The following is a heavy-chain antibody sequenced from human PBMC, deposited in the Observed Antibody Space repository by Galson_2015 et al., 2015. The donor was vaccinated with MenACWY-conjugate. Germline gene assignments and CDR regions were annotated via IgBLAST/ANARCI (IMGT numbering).Heavy chain of an antibody. J-gene: IGHJ4*02. Sequence: ETLSLTCTVSGGSMSNYWSWIRLPPGKRLEWMGYIYFGGRTTYNPSLESRVTMSIDTSKSQFSLKLSSVTAADTAVYYCAKHALGGYFDNWGQGILVTVSS. V-gene: IGHV4-59*08. CDR2: IYFGGRT. D-gene: IGHD3-16*01. CDR3: AKHALGGYFDN. CDR1: GGSMSNY.